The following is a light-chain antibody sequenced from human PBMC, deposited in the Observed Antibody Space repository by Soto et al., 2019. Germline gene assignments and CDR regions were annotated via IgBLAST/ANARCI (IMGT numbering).Light chain of an antibody. V-gene: IGKV3-11*01. J-gene: IGKJ2*01. CDR2: DGS. CDR1: ENINTY. Sequence: EVVLTQSPATLSLSPGERATLSCRASENINTYLAWYQQKPGQAPRLLIYDGSTRATGIPARFSGSGSATAFTLTISSVEPEDFAVYYCQQRSNWPPVYTFGQGTKLEVK. CDR3: QQRSNWPPVYT.